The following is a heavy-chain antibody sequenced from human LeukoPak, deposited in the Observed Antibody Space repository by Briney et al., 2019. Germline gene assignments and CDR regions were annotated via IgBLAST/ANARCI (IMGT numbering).Heavy chain of an antibody. V-gene: IGHV4-39*01. CDR3: ARTYCSGGSCHFDY. CDR1: GGSISSGSYY. CDR2: IYYSGST. Sequence: SETLSLTCTVSGGSISSGSYYWGWIRQPPGKGLEWIGSIYYSGSTYYNPSLKSRVTISVDTSKNQFSLKLSSVTAADTAVYYCARTYCSGGSCHFDYWGQGTLVTVSS. J-gene: IGHJ4*02. D-gene: IGHD2-15*01.